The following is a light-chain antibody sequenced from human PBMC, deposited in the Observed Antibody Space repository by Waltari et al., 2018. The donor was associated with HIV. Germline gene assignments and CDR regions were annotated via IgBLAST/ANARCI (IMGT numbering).Light chain of an antibody. Sequence: IRGGARKNNGNLVGWEQERPGKAPKLLITIASSREGGIPIRYSGSEACSDFSLTIGGLQDEDFATYYCQQFRTYYIFGQGTRLE. CDR1: KNNGNL. CDR2: IAS. V-gene: IGKV1-5*03. CDR3: QQFRTYYI. J-gene: IGKJ2*01.